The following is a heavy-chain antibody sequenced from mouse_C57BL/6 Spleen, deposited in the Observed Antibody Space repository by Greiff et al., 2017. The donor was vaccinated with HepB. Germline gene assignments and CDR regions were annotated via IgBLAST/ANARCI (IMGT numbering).Heavy chain of an antibody. D-gene: IGHD2-4*01. CDR1: GYTFTDYY. CDR2: INPNNGGT. Sequence: EVQLQQSGPELVKPGASVKISCKASGYTFTDYYMNWVKQSHGKSLEWIGDINPNNGGTSYNQKFKGKATLTVDKSSSTAYMELRSLTSEDSAVYYCARGAIYYDYDGHFDYWGQSTTLTVSS. CDR3: ARGAIYYDYDGHFDY. V-gene: IGHV1-26*01. J-gene: IGHJ2*01.